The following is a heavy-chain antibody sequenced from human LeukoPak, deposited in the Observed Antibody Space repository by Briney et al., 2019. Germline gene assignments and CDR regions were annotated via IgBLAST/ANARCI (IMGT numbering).Heavy chain of an antibody. CDR3: ARDRLVGYFDY. Sequence: GGSLRLSCAASGFTFSSYAMSWVRQAPGKGLEWVSAISGSGDSTYYADSVKGRFTISRDNSKNTLYLQMNSLRAEDTAVYYCARDRLVGYFDYWGQGTLVTVSS. V-gene: IGHV3-23*01. CDR1: GFTFSSYA. J-gene: IGHJ4*02. CDR2: ISGSGDST.